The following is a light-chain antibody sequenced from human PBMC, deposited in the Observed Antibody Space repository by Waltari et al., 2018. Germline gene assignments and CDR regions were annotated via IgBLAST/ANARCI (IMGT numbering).Light chain of an antibody. CDR1: SPNIGAPYD. Sequence: QSVLTLPPSVSGAPGPTVTISCTWGSPNIGAPYDLHWYQHLLGTAPKVVVYGNNNRPSGVPDRFSGSKSGTSASLTISGLQAEDEADYYCQSYDSRLSAYVFGGGTKLTVL. J-gene: IGLJ3*02. CDR3: QSYDSRLSAYV. V-gene: IGLV1-40*01. CDR2: GNN.